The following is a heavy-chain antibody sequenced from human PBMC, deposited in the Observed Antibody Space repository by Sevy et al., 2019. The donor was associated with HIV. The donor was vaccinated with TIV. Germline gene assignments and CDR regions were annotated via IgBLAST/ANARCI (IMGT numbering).Heavy chain of an antibody. V-gene: IGHV4-61*01. CDR3: ARVPRGQLWYSGSLGGYYYHMDV. D-gene: IGHD3-16*01. Sequence: SETLPLSCPVSGGSVSSGTYYWSWIRQPPGKGLEWIGHIYKTGSTNYKLSLQSRVTISVDTSTNQFSLRLRSVTAADTAVYYCARVPRGQLWYSGSLGGYYYHMDVWGKGTTVTVSS. CDR1: GGSVSSGTYY. CDR2: IYKTGST. J-gene: IGHJ6*03.